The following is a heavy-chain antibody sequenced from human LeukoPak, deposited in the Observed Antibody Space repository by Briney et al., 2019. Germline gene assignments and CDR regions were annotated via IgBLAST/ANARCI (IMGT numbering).Heavy chain of an antibody. J-gene: IGHJ3*02. CDR1: GGSISSYY. CDR2: IYYSGST. V-gene: IGHV4-59*01. Sequence: SETLSLTCTVSGGSISSYYWSWIRQPPGKGLEWIGYIYYSGSTNYNPSLKSRVTISVDTSKNQFSLKLSSVTAADTAAYYCARVFGGAYHDAFDIWGQGTMVTVSS. CDR3: ARVFGGAYHDAFDI. D-gene: IGHD3-16*01.